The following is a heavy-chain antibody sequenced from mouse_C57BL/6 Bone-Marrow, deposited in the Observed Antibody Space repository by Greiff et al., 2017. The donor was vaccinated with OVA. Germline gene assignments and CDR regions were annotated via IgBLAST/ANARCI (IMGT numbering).Heavy chain of an antibody. CDR3: ARRKGLRREFAY. D-gene: IGHD2-12*01. V-gene: IGHV1-4*01. CDR1: GYTFISYT. J-gene: IGHJ3*01. CDR2: INPSRGYT. Sequence: QVQLQQSGAELARPGASVKMSCKASGYTFISYTLHWVTQRPGQGLEWIGYINPSRGYTKYNQKFKDKATLTADNSSSTAEMQLSSLTSEDSAVYYCARRKGLRREFAYWGQGTLVTVSA.